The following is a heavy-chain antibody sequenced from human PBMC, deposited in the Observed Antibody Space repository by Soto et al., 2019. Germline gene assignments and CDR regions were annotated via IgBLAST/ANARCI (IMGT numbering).Heavy chain of an antibody. CDR2: IIPIFGTA. J-gene: IGHJ6*02. CDR1: GGTFSSYA. V-gene: IGHV1-69*13. D-gene: IGHD1-1*01. Sequence: SVKVSCKASGGTFSSYAISWVRQAPGQGLEWMGGIIPIFGTANYAQKFQGRVTITADESTSTAYMELSSLGSEDTAVYYCARVPRVPHPPYDYYYYGMYVWGQGTTVTVS. CDR3: ARVPRVPHPPYDYYYYGMYV.